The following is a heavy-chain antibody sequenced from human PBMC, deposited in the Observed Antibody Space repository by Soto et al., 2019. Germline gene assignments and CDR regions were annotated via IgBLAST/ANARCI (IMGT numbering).Heavy chain of an antibody. V-gene: IGHV4-59*08. CDR3: AKLRGLGEVSPYFGY. Sequence: PQEALCLTWSVSDASMNHYHRTWFRQPPGKGMEWIAYIYYTGITNFNPSLKSRVTISMDTSKNQFSLKLRSVTAADTAVYYCAKLRGLGEVSPYFGYWGQGLMVTVS. CDR1: DASMNHYH. J-gene: IGHJ4*02. D-gene: IGHD3-10*01. CDR2: IYYTGIT.